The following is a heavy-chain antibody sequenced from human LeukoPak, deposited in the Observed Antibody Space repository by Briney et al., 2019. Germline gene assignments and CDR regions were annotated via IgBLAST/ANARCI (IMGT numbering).Heavy chain of an antibody. D-gene: IGHD6-13*01. Sequence: SETLSLTCAVYGGSFSGYDWTWIRQPPGKGLQWIGEINHSGTTNYNPSLKSRVTISVDTSKNQFSLKLNSVTAADTAVYYCARGVYIAAAQYGYWGQGTLVTVSS. CDR1: GGSFSGYD. J-gene: IGHJ4*02. CDR2: INHSGTT. V-gene: IGHV4-34*01. CDR3: ARGVYIAAAQYGY.